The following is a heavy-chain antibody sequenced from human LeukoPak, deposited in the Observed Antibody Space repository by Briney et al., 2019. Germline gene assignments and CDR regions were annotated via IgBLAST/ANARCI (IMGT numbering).Heavy chain of an antibody. CDR2: ISYDGSNK. CDR3: AKDHCSSTSCYAVYDFDY. D-gene: IGHD2-2*01. V-gene: IGHV3-30*18. Sequence: PGGSLRLSCAASGFTFSSYGMHWVRQAPGKGLEWVSVISYDGSNKYYADSVKGRFTISRDNSKNTLYLQMNSLRAEDTAVYYCAKDHCSSTSCYAVYDFDYWGQGTLVTVSS. CDR1: GFTFSSYG. J-gene: IGHJ4*02.